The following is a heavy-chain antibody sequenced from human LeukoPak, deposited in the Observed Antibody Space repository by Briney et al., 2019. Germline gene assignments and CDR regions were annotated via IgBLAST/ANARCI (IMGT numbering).Heavy chain of an antibody. J-gene: IGHJ4*02. CDR1: GFSFNTYW. Sequence: GGSLRLSCVVSGFSFNTYWMSWVRQAPGKGLEWVSAISGSGGSTYYADSVKGRFTISRDNSKNTLYLQMNSLRAEDTAVYYCAKAQEYQLLLYFDYWGQGTLVTVSS. CDR3: AKAQEYQLLLYFDY. D-gene: IGHD2-2*01. CDR2: ISGSGGST. V-gene: IGHV3-23*01.